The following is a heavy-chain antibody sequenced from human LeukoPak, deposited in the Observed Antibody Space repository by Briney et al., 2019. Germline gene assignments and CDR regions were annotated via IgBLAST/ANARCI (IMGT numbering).Heavy chain of an antibody. Sequence: GGSLRLSCAASGFTFSSYGMHWVRQAPGKGLEWVAVIWYDGSNKYYADSVKGRFTISRDNSKNTLYLQMNSLRAEDTAVYYCSTYKGYCSGGSCFRLDDWGQGTLVTVSS. CDR3: STYKGYCSGGSCFRLDD. CDR2: IWYDGSNK. V-gene: IGHV3-33*01. J-gene: IGHJ4*02. CDR1: GFTFSSYG. D-gene: IGHD2-15*01.